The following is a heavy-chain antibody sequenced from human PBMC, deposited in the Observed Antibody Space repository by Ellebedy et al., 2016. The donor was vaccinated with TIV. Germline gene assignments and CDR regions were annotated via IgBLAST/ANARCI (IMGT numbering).Heavy chain of an antibody. Sequence: GGSLRLSCAASGFTFSSYAMHWVRQAPGKGLEWVAVISYDGSNKYYADSVKGRFTISRDNSKNTLYLQMNSLRAEDTAVYYCAKAPPGTSYYYYYGMDVWGQGTTVTVSS. CDR1: GFTFSSYA. V-gene: IGHV3-30-3*01. CDR2: ISYDGSNK. D-gene: IGHD3-10*01. J-gene: IGHJ6*02. CDR3: AKAPPGTSYYYYYGMDV.